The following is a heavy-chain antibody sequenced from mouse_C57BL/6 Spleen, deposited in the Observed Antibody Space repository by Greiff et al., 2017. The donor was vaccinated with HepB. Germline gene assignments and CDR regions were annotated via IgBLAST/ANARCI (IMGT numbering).Heavy chain of an antibody. CDR3: ARSGYSNYGDAMDY. J-gene: IGHJ4*01. CDR1: GYAFSSYW. Sequence: VQRVESGAELVKPGASVKISCKASGYAFSSYWMNWVKQRPGKGLEWIGQIYPGDGDTNYNGKFKGKATLTADKSSSTAYMQLSSLTSEDSAVYFCARSGYSNYGDAMDYWGQGTSVTVSS. V-gene: IGHV1-80*01. D-gene: IGHD2-5*01. CDR2: IYPGDGDT.